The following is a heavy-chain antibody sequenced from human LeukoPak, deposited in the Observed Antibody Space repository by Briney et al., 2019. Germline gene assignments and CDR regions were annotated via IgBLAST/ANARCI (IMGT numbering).Heavy chain of an antibody. CDR1: GFTFDDYA. V-gene: IGHV3-9*01. Sequence: SGRSLRLSCAASGFTFDDYAMHWVRQAPGKGLEWVSGISWNSGNIGYADSVKGRFTISRDNAKNSLYLQMNSLRAEDTAFYYCTKDLGYCSSSSCQVFDYWGQGTLVTVSS. D-gene: IGHD2-2*01. CDR2: ISWNSGNI. CDR3: TKDLGYCSSSSCQVFDY. J-gene: IGHJ4*02.